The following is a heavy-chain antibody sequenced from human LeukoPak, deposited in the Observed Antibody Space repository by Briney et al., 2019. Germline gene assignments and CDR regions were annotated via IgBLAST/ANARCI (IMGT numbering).Heavy chain of an antibody. CDR2: INPNSGGT. CDR3: ARDLPSRPEWLADY. V-gene: IGHV1-2*06. CDR1: GYTFTGYY. Sequence: ASVKVSCKASGYTFTGYYMHWVRQAPGQGLKWMGRINPNSGGTNYAQKFQGRVTMTRDTSISTAYMELSRLRSDDTAVYYCARDLPSRPEWLADYWGQGTLVTVSP. J-gene: IGHJ4*02. D-gene: IGHD6-19*01.